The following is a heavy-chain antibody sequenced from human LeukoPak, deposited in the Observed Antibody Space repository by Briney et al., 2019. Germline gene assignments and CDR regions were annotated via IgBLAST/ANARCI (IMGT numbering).Heavy chain of an antibody. CDR1: GFTFDDYA. D-gene: IGHD3-10*01. CDR2: ISWNSGSI. V-gene: IGHV3-9*01. J-gene: IGHJ3*02. CDR3: AKDRRPVTMVQGAIITAAFDI. Sequence: GGSLRLSCAASGFTFDDYAMHWVRQAPGKGLEWVSGISWNSGSIGYADSVKGRFTISRDNAKNSLYLQMNSLRAEDTALYYCAKDRRPVTMVQGAIITAAFDIWGQGTMVTVSS.